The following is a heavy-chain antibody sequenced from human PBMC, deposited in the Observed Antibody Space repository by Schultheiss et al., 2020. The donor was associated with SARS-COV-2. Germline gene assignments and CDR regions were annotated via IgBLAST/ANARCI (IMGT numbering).Heavy chain of an antibody. Sequence: GGSLRLSCAASGFTFSSYAMSWVRQAPGKGLEWVSAISGSGGSTYYEDSVKGRFTISRDNSKNTLYLQMNSLRAEDTAVYYCAKDRITIFGVVIWGRHNWFDPWGQGTLVTVSS. CDR1: GFTFSSYA. V-gene: IGHV3-23*01. D-gene: IGHD3-3*01. J-gene: IGHJ5*02. CDR3: AKDRITIFGVVIWGRHNWFDP. CDR2: ISGSGGST.